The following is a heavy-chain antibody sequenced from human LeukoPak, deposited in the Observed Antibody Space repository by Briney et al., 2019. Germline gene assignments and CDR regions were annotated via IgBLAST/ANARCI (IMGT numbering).Heavy chain of an antibody. V-gene: IGHV3-23*01. Sequence: GGPLRLSCAASGFTFSSYAMSWVRQAPGKGLEWVSAISGSGGSTYYADSVKGRFTISRDNSKNTLYLQMNSLRAEDTAVYYCAKSRPDYDFWSGYYFPYYYYGMDVWGQGTTVTVSS. CDR3: AKSRPDYDFWSGYYFPYYYYGMDV. CDR1: GFTFSSYA. D-gene: IGHD3-3*01. J-gene: IGHJ6*02. CDR2: ISGSGGST.